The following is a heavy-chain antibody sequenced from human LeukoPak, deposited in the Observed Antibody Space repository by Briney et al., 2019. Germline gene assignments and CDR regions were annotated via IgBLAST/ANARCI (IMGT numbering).Heavy chain of an antibody. J-gene: IGHJ4*02. CDR2: IYNSLST. D-gene: IGHD6-13*01. CDR1: GGSMSTYY. CDR3: AKRSWYVDY. Sequence: TSETLSLTCTVSGGSMSTYYWSWIRQPPGKGLEWIGYIYNSLSTDYNPPLKSRVTISVDMSKHQFSLKLTSVTAADTAVYYCAKRSWYVDYWGQGTLVTVSS. V-gene: IGHV4-59*01.